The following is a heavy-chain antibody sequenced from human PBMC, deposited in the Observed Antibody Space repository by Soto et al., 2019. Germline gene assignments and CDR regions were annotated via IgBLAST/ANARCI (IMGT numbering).Heavy chain of an antibody. Sequence: GGSLRLSCVASGFSFSSYTMNWFRQAPGKGLEWVSDISRNASTISYADSVRGRFTISRDNAKTSLYLQMNSLRAEDTAVYYCARDREYCSGDKCYETGAAYWGQGVLVTVSS. V-gene: IGHV3-48*01. J-gene: IGHJ4*02. CDR1: GFSFSSYT. CDR2: ISRNASTI. CDR3: ARDREYCSGDKCYETGAAY. D-gene: IGHD2-15*01.